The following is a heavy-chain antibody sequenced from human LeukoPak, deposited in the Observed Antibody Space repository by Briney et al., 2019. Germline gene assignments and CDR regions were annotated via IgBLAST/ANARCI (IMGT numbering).Heavy chain of an antibody. CDR2: ISAYNGNT. CDR3: ARDRVVAATEADFDY. Sequence: GASVKVSCKASGYTFTSYGISWARQAPGQGLEWMGWISAYNGNTNYAQKLQGRVTMTTDTSTSTAYMELRSLRSDDTAVYYCARDRVVAATEADFDYWDQGTLVTVSS. D-gene: IGHD2-15*01. CDR1: GYTFTSYG. V-gene: IGHV1-18*01. J-gene: IGHJ4*02.